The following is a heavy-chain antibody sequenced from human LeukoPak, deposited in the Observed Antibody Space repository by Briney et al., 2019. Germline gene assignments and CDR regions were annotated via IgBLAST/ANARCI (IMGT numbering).Heavy chain of an antibody. Sequence: PGRSLRLSCAASGITFSSYGMHWVRQAPGKGLEWVAVIWYDGSNKYYVDSVKGRFTISRDNSKNTVYLQMNSLRAEDTAVYYCARDPYGSGFNWFDAWGQGTLVTVSS. CDR3: ARDPYGSGFNWFDA. J-gene: IGHJ5*02. V-gene: IGHV3-33*01. CDR2: IWYDGSNK. D-gene: IGHD6-19*01. CDR1: GITFSSYG.